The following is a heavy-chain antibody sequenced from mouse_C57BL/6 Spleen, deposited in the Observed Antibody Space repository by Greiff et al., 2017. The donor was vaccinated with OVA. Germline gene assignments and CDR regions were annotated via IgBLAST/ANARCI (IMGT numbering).Heavy chain of an antibody. J-gene: IGHJ2*01. CDR2: IRSKSSNYAT. CDR3: VREGITTVPYYFDY. CDR1: GFTFNTYA. V-gene: IGHV10-3*01. Sequence: EVKVVESGGGLVQPKGSLKLSCAASGFTFNTYAMHWVRQAPGKGLEWVARIRSKSSNYATYYADSVKDRFTISRDDSQSMLYLQMNNLKTEDTAMYYCVREGITTVPYYFDYWGQGTTLTVSS. D-gene: IGHD1-1*01.